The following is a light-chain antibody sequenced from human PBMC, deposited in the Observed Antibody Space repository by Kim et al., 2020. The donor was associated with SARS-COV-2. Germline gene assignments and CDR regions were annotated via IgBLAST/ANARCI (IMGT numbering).Light chain of an antibody. J-gene: IGKJ2*03. CDR3: QQYDNLPYS. V-gene: IGKV1-33*01. Sequence: SASVGDRVTITCQASQDISNYLNWYQQKPGKAPKLLIYDASNWETGVPSRFSGSGSGTDFTFTISSLQPEDIATYYCQQYDNLPYSFGQGTKLEI. CDR1: QDISNY. CDR2: DAS.